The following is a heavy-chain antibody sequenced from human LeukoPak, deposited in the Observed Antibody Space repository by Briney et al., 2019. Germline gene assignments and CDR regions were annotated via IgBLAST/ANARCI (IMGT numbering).Heavy chain of an antibody. CDR2: ISAYNGNT. CDR1: GYTFTSYG. D-gene: IGHD6-6*01. J-gene: IGHJ4*02. V-gene: IGHV1-18*01. Sequence: ASVKVSCKASGYTFTSYGISWVRQAPGQGLEWMGWISAYNGNTNYAQKLQGRVTMTTDTSTSTAYMELRSPRSDDTAVYYCARWSIAARRGDYWGQGTLVTVSS. CDR3: ARWSIAARRGDY.